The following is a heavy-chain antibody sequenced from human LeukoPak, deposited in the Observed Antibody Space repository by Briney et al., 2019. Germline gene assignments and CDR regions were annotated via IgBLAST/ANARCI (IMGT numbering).Heavy chain of an antibody. CDR1: GYSISSGYY. J-gene: IGHJ6*03. CDR3: ARAPYYYYYMDV. V-gene: IGHV4-38-2*02. Sequence: SETLSLTCSVSGYSISSGYYWGWIRQPPGKGLEWIGSIYLSGSTDYNPSLKSRVTIPVDTSKNQFSLKLSSVTAADTAVYYCARAPYYYYYMDVWGKGTTVTVSS. CDR2: IYLSGST.